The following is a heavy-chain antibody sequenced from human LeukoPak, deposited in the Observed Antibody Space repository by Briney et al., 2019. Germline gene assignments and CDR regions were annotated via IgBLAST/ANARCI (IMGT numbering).Heavy chain of an antibody. CDR1: GFTFSDYY. V-gene: IGHV3-11*06. CDR3: ARGYTVATIDY. Sequence: GGSPRLSCAASGFTFSDYYMSWIRQAPGKGLEWVSYISSSSSYTNYADSVKGRFTISRDNAKNSLYLQMNSLRAEDTAVYYCARGYTVATIDYWGQGTLVTVSS. D-gene: IGHD5-12*01. CDR2: ISSSSSYT. J-gene: IGHJ4*02.